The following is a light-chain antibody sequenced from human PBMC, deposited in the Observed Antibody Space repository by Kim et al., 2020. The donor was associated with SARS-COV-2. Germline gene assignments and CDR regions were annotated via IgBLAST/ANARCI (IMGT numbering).Light chain of an antibody. CDR3: QQYYTTPKT. V-gene: IGKV4-1*01. CDR2: WAS. J-gene: IGKJ1*01. Sequence: ATINGKSSQSVLSSSNNKNYLAWYQQKPGQPPKLLIYWASTRESGVPDRFSGSGSGTDFTLTISSLQAEDVAVYYCQQYYTTPKTFGQGTKVDIK. CDR1: QSVLSSSNNKNY.